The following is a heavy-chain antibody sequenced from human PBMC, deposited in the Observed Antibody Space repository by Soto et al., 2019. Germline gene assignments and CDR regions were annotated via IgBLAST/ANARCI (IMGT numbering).Heavy chain of an antibody. CDR3: ARGGQIIVGATTDAFDI. D-gene: IGHD1-26*01. J-gene: IGHJ3*02. V-gene: IGHV1-58*01. CDR1: GFTFTSSA. CDR2: IVVGSGNT. Sequence: SVKVSCKASGFTFTSSAVQWVRQARGQRLEWIGWIVVGSGNTNYAQKFQERVTITRDMSTSTAYMELSSLRSEDTAVYYCARGGQIIVGATTDAFDIWGQGTMVTVSS.